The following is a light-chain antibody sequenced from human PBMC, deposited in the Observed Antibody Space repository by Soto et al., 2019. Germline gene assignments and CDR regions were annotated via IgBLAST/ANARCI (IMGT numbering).Light chain of an antibody. Sequence: DVQMTQSPSSLSAFVGDRVTITCRASQGIAPYLAWFQQKPGKVPKLLIYATSTLQSGVPSRFSGSGSGTDFTLTIKSLQPEDVGTDYCQKYNSAPLTFGGGTKVEIK. CDR3: QKYNSAPLT. V-gene: IGKV1-27*01. CDR1: QGIAPY. CDR2: ATS. J-gene: IGKJ4*01.